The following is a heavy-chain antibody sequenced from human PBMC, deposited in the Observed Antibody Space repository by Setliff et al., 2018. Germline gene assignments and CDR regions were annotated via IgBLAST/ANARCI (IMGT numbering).Heavy chain of an antibody. D-gene: IGHD5-12*01. CDR1: GFTFSSYW. CDR3: AGDPPYSGYAFHI. CDR2: IKHDGSEK. J-gene: IGHJ3*02. Sequence: GGSLRLSCVASGFTFSSYWMTWVRQVPRKGLEYVASIKHDGSEKYYVDSVRGRFTISRDNSRNTVYLQMNSLRAEDTAVYYCAGDPPYSGYAFHIWGQGTMVTVSS. V-gene: IGHV3-7*01.